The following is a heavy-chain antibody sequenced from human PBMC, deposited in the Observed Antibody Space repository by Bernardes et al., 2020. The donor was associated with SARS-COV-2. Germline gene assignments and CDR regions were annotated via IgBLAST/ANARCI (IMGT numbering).Heavy chain of an antibody. CDR1: GYTFTSYG. D-gene: IGHD3-3*01. V-gene: IGHV1-18*04. Sequence: ASVKVSCKASGYTFTSYGISWVRQAPGQGLEWMGWISAYNGNTNDAQKLQGRVTMTTDTSTSTAYMELRSPRSDDTAVYYCARAVRRITIFGVVTYFDYWGQGTLVTVSS. CDR3: ARAVRRITIFGVVTYFDY. J-gene: IGHJ4*02. CDR2: ISAYNGNT.